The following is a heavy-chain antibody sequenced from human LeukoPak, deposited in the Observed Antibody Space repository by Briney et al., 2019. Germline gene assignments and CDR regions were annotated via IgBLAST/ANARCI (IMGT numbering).Heavy chain of an antibody. CDR2: ISGSGGNT. CDR3: AKGRTEGGTLALDY. V-gene: IGHV3-23*01. J-gene: IGHJ4*02. Sequence: GGSLRLSCAASGFTFSSSAMDWVRQAPGKGLEWVSGISGSGGNTYYTDSVRGRLSISRDNSKNTLYLQVNSLRAEDTAVYYCAKGRTEGGTLALDYWGQGTLVTVSS. D-gene: IGHD6-19*01. CDR1: GFTFSSSA.